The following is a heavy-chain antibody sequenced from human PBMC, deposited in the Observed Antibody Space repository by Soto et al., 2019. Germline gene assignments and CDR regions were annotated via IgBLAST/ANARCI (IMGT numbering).Heavy chain of an antibody. J-gene: IGHJ4*02. CDR1: GGSISSGDYY. CDR3: ARWLGYGPHFDY. V-gene: IGHV4-30-4*01. CDR2: IYYSGST. D-gene: IGHD5-12*01. Sequence: QVQLQESGPGLVKPSQTLSLTCTVSGGSISSGDYYWSWIRQPPGKGLEWIGYIYYSGSTYYNPPLKSRVTISVDTSKNQFSLKLISVTAADTAVYYCARWLGYGPHFDYWGQGTLVTVSS.